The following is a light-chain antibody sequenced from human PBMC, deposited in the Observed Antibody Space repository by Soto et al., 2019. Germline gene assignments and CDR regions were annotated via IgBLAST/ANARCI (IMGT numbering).Light chain of an antibody. V-gene: IGLV8-61*01. CDR1: SGSVSTSYY. J-gene: IGLJ3*02. CDR2: NTD. Sequence: QAVVTQEPSFSVSPGGTVTLTCGLSSGSVSTSYYPSWHQQTPGQAPRTLIYNTDTRSSGVPDRFSGSILGNKAALTITGAQADDESEYYCMLYMGSVFWVFGGGTKRTVL. CDR3: MLYMGSVFWV.